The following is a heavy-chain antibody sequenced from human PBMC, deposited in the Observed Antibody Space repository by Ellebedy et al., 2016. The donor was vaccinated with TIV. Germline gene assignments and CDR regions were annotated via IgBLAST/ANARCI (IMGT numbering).Heavy chain of an antibody. Sequence: GESLKISCAASGFTFSTFWMHWVRQAPGKGLEWVSRIQSDGSSTTYADSAQGRFTTSKDNAKNTVYLQMNSLRAEDKAVYYCARDKVGYDSSGHYGYHFDYWGPGTLVTVSS. V-gene: IGHV3-74*01. J-gene: IGHJ4*02. D-gene: IGHD3-22*01. CDR2: IQSDGSST. CDR3: ARDKVGYDSSGHYGYHFDY. CDR1: GFTFSTFW.